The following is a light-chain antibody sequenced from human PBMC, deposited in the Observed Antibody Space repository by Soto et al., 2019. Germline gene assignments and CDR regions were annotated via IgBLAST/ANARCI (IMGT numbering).Light chain of an antibody. J-gene: IGLJ1*01. V-gene: IGLV2-14*01. CDR2: DVS. Sequence: QSALTQPASVSGSPGQSITISCTGTGSDVGRYNYVSWYQQYPGKAPKLTIYDVSNRPLGVSNRFSGSKSGNTASLTISGLQAEDEADYYCCSSTLSSPYVFGTGTKVTVL. CDR1: GSDVGRYNY. CDR3: CSSTLSSPYV.